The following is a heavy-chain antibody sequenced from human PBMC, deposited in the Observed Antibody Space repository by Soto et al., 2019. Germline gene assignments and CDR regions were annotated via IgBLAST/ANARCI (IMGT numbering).Heavy chain of an antibody. Sequence: ITLKESGPTLVKPTQTLTLTCTFSGFSLNTGGVGVGWVRQPRGKAMEWLALIYWDDDERYRPSLRSRLNITKDTINNQVVLTMTTRDPEDTATYYCVRNWRYYGGDYYYGMDAWGQGTTVTVSS. V-gene: IGHV2-5*02. CDR2: IYWDDDE. J-gene: IGHJ6*02. CDR3: VRNWRYYGGDYYYGMDA. D-gene: IGHD3-10*01. CDR1: GFSLNTGGVG.